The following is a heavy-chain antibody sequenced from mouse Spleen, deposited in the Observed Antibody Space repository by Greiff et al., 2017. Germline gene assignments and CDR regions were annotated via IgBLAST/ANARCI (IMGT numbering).Heavy chain of an antibody. CDR2: IDPANGNT. CDR1: GFNIKDTY. J-gene: IGHJ2*01. D-gene: IGHD1-1*01. CDR3: ATITTVTVY. Sequence: EVKLQESGAELVKPGASVKLSCTASGFNIKDTYMHWVKQRPEQGLEWIGRIDPANGNTKYDPKFQGKATITADTSSNTAYLQLSSLTSEDTAVYYCATITTVTVYWGQGTTLTVSS. V-gene: IGHV14-3*02.